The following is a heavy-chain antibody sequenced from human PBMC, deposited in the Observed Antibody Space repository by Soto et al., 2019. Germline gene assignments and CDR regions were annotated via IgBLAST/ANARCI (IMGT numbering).Heavy chain of an antibody. V-gene: IGHV3-66*01. CDR1: GFTVSSNY. CDR3: ARTRDEFKYYLDY. Sequence: GGSLRLSCAASGFTVSSNYMTWVRQAPGKGLEWVSVIYSGGNTDYADSVKGRFTISRDTSKNTLYLQMNGLRVEDTAVYYCARTRDEFKYYLDYWGQGT. D-gene: IGHD3-10*01. J-gene: IGHJ4*02. CDR2: IYSGGNT.